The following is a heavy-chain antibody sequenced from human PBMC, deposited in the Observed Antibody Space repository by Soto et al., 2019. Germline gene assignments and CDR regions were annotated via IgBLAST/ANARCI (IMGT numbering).Heavy chain of an antibody. V-gene: IGHV3-74*01. D-gene: IGHD4-17*01. CDR2: ISRDGSST. CDR1: GFTFSNYW. J-gene: IGHJ5*02. CDR3: ARGGITVKRGDLFDP. Sequence: EVQLVESGGGLVQPGGSLRLSCAASGFTFSNYWMHWVRQAPGKGLVWVSRISRDGSSTTYADSVKDRFTISRDNAKNTLFLQMNSLKAEDTAVSYCARGGITVKRGDLFDPWGQGTLVTVSS.